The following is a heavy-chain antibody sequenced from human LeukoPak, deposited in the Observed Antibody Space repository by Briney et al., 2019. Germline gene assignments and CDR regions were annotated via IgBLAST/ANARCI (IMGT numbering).Heavy chain of an antibody. CDR1: GFTFSSYS. Sequence: GGSLRLSCAASGFTFSSYSMNWVRQAPGKGLEWVSSISSSSSYIYYADSVKGRFTISRDNAKNSLYLQMNSLRAEDTAVYYCARGPTKIPDGRLGYWGQGTLVTVSS. CDR3: ARGPTKIPDGRLGY. CDR2: ISSSSSYI. D-gene: IGHD3-16*01. J-gene: IGHJ4*02. V-gene: IGHV3-21*01.